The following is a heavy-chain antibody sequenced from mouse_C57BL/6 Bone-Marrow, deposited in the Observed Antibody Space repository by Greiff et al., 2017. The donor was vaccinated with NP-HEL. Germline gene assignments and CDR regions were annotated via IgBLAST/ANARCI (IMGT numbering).Heavy chain of an antibody. J-gene: IGHJ2*01. CDR3: ARRDYYGSSYLYYFDY. V-gene: IGHV1-42*01. CDR1: GYSFTGYY. CDR2: INPSTGGT. D-gene: IGHD1-1*01. Sequence: VQLQQSGPELVKPGASVKISCKASGYSFTGYYMNWVKQSPEKSLEWIGEINPSTGGTTYNQKFKAKATLTVDKSSSTAYMQLKSLTSEDSAVYYCARRDYYGSSYLYYFDYWGQGTTLTVSS.